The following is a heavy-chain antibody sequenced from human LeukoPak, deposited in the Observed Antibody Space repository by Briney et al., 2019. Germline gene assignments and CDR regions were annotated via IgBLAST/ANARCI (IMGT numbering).Heavy chain of an antibody. D-gene: IGHD3-10*01. Sequence: PSETLSLTCSVSNGSITPYYWSWIRQPPGKGLEWIGNIHTSGVINSNPSLKNRLTISIDTSKNQFSLILSSVTAADSAVYFCARSNVNTAGHYGYWFDPWGQGTLVTVSS. V-gene: IGHV4-4*09. CDR2: IHTSGVI. J-gene: IGHJ5*02. CDR1: NGSITPYY. CDR3: ARSNVNTAGHYGYWFDP.